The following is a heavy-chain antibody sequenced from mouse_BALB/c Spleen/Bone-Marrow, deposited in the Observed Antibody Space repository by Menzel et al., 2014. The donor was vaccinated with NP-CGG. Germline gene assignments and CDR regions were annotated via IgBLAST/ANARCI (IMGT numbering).Heavy chain of an antibody. Sequence: VKLMESGAELAKPGASVKMSCKASGYTFTSYWMHWVKQRPGQGLEWIGYINPSTGYTDYNQKFNDKATLTADKSSSTAYMQQSSQTTKDSAVYYCARGNPLYAMDYWGQGTSVTVSS. V-gene: IGHV1-7*01. D-gene: IGHD2-1*01. J-gene: IGHJ4*01. CDR1: GYTFTSYW. CDR2: INPSTGYT. CDR3: ARGNPLYAMDY.